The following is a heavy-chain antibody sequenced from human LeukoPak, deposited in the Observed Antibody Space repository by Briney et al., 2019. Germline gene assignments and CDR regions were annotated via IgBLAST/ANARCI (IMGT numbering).Heavy chain of an antibody. CDR1: GFTFSSYA. CDR3: AKDTQWLVPGYFDY. V-gene: IGHV3-23*01. Sequence: GGSLRLSCAASGFTFSSYAMSWVRQAPGKGLEWASAISGSGGSTYYADSVKGRFTISRDNSKNTLYMQMNSLRAKDTAVYYCAKDTQWLVPGYFDYWGQGTLVTVSS. J-gene: IGHJ4*02. CDR2: ISGSGGST. D-gene: IGHD6-19*01.